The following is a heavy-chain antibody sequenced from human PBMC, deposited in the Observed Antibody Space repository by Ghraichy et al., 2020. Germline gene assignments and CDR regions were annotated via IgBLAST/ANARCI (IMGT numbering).Heavy chain of an antibody. J-gene: IGHJ3*02. CDR1: GFTFSSYR. D-gene: IGHD2-15*01. CDR2: IDSSRSYI. V-gene: IGHV3-21*01. CDR3: ARDPGYCSGGRCFPDAFDI. Sequence: GESLNISCAASGFTFSSYRMNWVRQALGKGLEWVSFIDSSRSYIYYADSVKGRFTISRDNAKNSLSLQMNSLRADDTAVYYCARDPGYCSGGRCFPDAFDIWGQGTMVTVSS.